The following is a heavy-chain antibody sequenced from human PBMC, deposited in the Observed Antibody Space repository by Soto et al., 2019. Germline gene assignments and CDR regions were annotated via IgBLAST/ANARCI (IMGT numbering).Heavy chain of an antibody. D-gene: IGHD4-17*01. CDR1: GGAFGRYS. Sequence: QVQLEQSGPEVKRPGTSVKVSCKTSGGAFGRYSVSWVRQAPGQGHEWIGGVIPVFNTSNYSLKFQGRVDIFADVSTSTVFMELRSLRSEDTALYYCARGDEMTAVTIFEYWGQGTLVTVSS. J-gene: IGHJ4*02. CDR2: VIPVFNTS. V-gene: IGHV1-69*01. CDR3: ARGDEMTAVTIFEY.